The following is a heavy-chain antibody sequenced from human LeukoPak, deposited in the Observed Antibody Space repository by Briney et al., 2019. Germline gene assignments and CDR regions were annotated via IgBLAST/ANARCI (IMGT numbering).Heavy chain of an antibody. CDR1: GGSFSGYY. V-gene: IGHV4-34*01. J-gene: IGHJ4*02. D-gene: IGHD3-22*01. CDR3: ARSLPYYDSSGYYTDY. CDR2: INHSGST. Sequence: SETLSLTRAVYGGSFSGYYWSWIRQPPGKGLEWIGEINHSGSTNYNPSLKSRVTISVDTSKNQFSLKLSSVTAADTAVYYCARSLPYYDSSGYYTDYWGQGTLVTVSS.